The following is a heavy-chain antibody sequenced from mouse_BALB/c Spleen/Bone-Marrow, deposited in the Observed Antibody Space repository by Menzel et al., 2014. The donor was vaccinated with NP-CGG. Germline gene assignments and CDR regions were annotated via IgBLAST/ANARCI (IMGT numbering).Heavy chain of an antibody. Sequence: EVQVVEGGGGVVKPGGSLRLSCAASGFTFSTYTMSWVRQTPEKRLEWVATISSGGGNIYYPDSVKGRFTISRDNAKNNLYLQMSSLRSEDAALYLCAIYKGSSVDAMVYWGQGTSVTVSS. V-gene: IGHV5-9*03. D-gene: IGHD1-1*01. J-gene: IGHJ4*01. CDR3: AIYKGSSVDAMVY. CDR2: ISSGGGNI. CDR1: GFTFSTYT.